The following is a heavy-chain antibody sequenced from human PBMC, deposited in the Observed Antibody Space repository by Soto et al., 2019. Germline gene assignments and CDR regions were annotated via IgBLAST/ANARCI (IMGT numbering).Heavy chain of an antibody. CDR1: GGSFSGYY. CDR2: INHSGST. J-gene: IGHJ6*03. CDR3: ARGNLTGRSKDRYYYYYYMDV. Sequence: QVQLQQWGAGLLKPSETLSLTCAVYGGSFSGYYWSWIRQPPGKGLEWIGEINHSGSTNYNPSLKSRVTISVDTSKNRFSLKLSSVTAADTAVYYCARGNLTGRSKDRYYYYYYMDVWGKGTTVTVSS. V-gene: IGHV4-34*01. D-gene: IGHD3-9*01.